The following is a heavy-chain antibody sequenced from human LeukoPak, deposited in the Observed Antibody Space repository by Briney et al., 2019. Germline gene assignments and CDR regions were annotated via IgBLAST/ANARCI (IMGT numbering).Heavy chain of an antibody. CDR2: IRSKAYGGTT. CDR3: TRDVRGETYYYDSSGYFNWFDP. Sequence: SGRTLRLSCTASGFTFGDYAMSWVRQAPGKGLEWVGVIRSKAYGGTTEYAASVKGRFTISRDDSKSIAYLQMNSLKTEDTAVYYCTRDVRGETYYYDSSGYFNWFDPWGQGTLVTVSS. V-gene: IGHV3-49*04. CDR1: GFTFGDYA. J-gene: IGHJ5*02. D-gene: IGHD3-22*01.